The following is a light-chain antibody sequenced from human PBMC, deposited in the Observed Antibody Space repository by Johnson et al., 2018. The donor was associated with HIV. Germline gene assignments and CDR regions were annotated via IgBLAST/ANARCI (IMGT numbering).Light chain of an antibody. J-gene: IGLJ1*01. Sequence: QAVLTQPPSVSAAPGQKVTISCSGSSSNIGNTYVSWYQQLPGTAPKLLIYDNNKRPSGIPDRFSGSKSGTSATLGITGLQTGDEADYYCGAWDGSLSVYVFGTGTKVTVL. CDR3: GAWDGSLSVYV. V-gene: IGLV1-51*01. CDR1: SSNIGNTY. CDR2: DNN.